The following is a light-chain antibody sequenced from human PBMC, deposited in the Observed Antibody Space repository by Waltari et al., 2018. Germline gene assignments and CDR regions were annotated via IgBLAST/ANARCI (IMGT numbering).Light chain of an antibody. Sequence: EILMTQSPATLSLSPGERATLSCRASQSIGTHLAWYQQKLGQAPRPLRFAASTRAPGIPARFGGSGSGTDFTLTISGLQSEDFALDYCQQYDDWPPWTFGQGTKVEIK. J-gene: IGKJ1*01. CDR3: QQYDDWPPWT. V-gene: IGKV3-15*01. CDR2: AAS. CDR1: QSIGTH.